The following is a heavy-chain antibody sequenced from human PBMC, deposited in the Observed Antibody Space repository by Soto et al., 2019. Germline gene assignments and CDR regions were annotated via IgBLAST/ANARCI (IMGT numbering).Heavy chain of an antibody. J-gene: IGHJ4*02. CDR2: ISSSSSYI. Sequence: GGSLRLSCAASGFTFSSYSMNWVRQAPGKGLEWVSSISSSSSYIYYADSVKGRFTISRDNAKNSLYLQMNSLRAEDTAVYYCARAHNTPQYYYDSSGYYNYFDYWGQGTLVTVSS. D-gene: IGHD3-22*01. CDR3: ARAHNTPQYYYDSSGYYNYFDY. CDR1: GFTFSSYS. V-gene: IGHV3-21*01.